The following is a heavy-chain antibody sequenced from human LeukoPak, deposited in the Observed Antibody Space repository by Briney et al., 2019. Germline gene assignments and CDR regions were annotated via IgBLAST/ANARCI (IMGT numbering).Heavy chain of an antibody. Sequence: GGSLRLSCVGSGLTFSSDWMRWVRQAPGKGPVWVSRINTDGDSTVYADSVKGRFTISKDNAKNTLYLQMNSLRLEDTATYYCARTRGNAFDIWGQGTMVTVSS. CDR2: INTDGDST. CDR1: GLTFSSDW. V-gene: IGHV3-74*01. CDR3: ARTRGNAFDI. D-gene: IGHD3-16*01. J-gene: IGHJ3*02.